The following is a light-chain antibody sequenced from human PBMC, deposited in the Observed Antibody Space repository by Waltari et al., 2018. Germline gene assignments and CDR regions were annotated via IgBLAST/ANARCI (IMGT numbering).Light chain of an antibody. CDR3: QQSYSTPADPVT. CDR2: AAS. Sequence: DIQMTQSPSSLSASVGDRVTITCRASQSISSYLNWYQQKPGKAPKLLIYAASSLQSWVPSRFSGSGSGTDFTLTISSLQPEDFATYYCQQSYSTPADPVTFGQGTKLEIK. J-gene: IGKJ2*01. V-gene: IGKV1-39*01. CDR1: QSISSY.